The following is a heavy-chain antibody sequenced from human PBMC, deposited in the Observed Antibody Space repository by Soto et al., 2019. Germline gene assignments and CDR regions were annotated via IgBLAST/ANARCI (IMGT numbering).Heavy chain of an antibody. CDR2: LSGGGSTT. Sequence: EVQLLESGGGFVQPGESLRLSCAASGFTFSLSAMSWVRQAPGRGLDWVSSLSGGGSTTDYADSVKGRFTISRDNSKNTVHLQMNSLRAEDTAVYYCAKGPHYDILTVCDYWGQGALVTVSS. V-gene: IGHV3-23*01. CDR1: GFTFSLSA. D-gene: IGHD3-9*01. J-gene: IGHJ4*02. CDR3: AKGPHYDILTVCDY.